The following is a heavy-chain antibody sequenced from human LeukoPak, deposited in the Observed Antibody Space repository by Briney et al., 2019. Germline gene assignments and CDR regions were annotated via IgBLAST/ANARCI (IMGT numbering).Heavy chain of an antibody. D-gene: IGHD3-3*01. CDR3: ARALRYDFWSGGYDY. V-gene: IGHV1-2*02. CDR2: INPNSGGT. Sequence: ASVKIPCKASGYSFTNNAMNWVRQAPGQGLEWMGWINPNSGGTNYAQKFQGRVTMTRDTSISTAYMELSRLRSDDTAVYYCARALRYDFWSGGYDYWGQGTLVTVSS. CDR1: GYSFTNNA. J-gene: IGHJ4*02.